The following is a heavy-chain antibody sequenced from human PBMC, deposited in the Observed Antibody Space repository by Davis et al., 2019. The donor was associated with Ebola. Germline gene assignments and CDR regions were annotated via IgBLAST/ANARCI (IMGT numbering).Heavy chain of an antibody. Sequence: SCAISGDSVSSGGWNWIRQSPSRGLEWLGRTYYSSKWYNDYAVSVKSRITINPDTSKNQFSLQLNSVTPEDTALYYCARGWLRAGMDVWGEGTTVTVSS. CDR3: ARGWLRAGMDV. CDR2: TYYSSKWYN. J-gene: IGHJ6*04. V-gene: IGHV6-1*01. CDR1: GDSVSSGG. D-gene: IGHD5-18*01.